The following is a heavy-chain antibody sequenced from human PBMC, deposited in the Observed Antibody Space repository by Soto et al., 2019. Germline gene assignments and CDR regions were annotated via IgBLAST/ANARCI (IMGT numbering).Heavy chain of an antibody. D-gene: IGHD6-6*01. CDR1: GFTFDDHA. J-gene: IGHJ6*03. V-gene: IGHV3-9*01. CDR3: AKDGGSSGLDPYYYLGV. CDR2: ISWNSGKI. Sequence: GGSLRLSCAASGFTFDDHAMHWVRQTPGKGLEWVSGISWNSGKINYADSVKGRFTISRDNAKDSLYLQMNSLRPEDTALYYCAKDGGSSGLDPYYYLGVWGKGTTVTVSS.